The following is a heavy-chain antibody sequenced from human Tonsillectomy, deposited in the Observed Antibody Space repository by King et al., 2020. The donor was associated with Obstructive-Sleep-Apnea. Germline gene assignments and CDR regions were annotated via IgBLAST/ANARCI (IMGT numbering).Heavy chain of an antibody. CDR2: FDPEDSET. D-gene: IGHD2-15*01. V-gene: IGHV1-24*01. J-gene: IGHJ5*02. Sequence: QLVQSGAEVKKPGASVKVSCKVSGYTLTELSMHWVRQAPGKGLEWMGGFDPEDSETIYAQKFQGRVTMTEDTSTDTAYTELSSLRSEDTAVYYCATRGIYCGGGSCYYRNWFDPWGQGTLVTVSS. CDR3: ATRGIYCGGGSCYYRNWFDP. CDR1: GYTLTELS.